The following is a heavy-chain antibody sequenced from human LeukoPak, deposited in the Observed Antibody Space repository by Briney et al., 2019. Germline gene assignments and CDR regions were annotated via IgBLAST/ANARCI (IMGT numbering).Heavy chain of an antibody. CDR2: IYYSGST. D-gene: IGHD3/OR15-3a*01. CDR1: GGSISRYY. CDR3: ARDWSREGLVNWFDP. J-gene: IGHJ5*02. Sequence: SETLSLTCTVSGGSISRYYWSWIRQPPGKGLEWIGNIYYSGSTNYNPSLKSRVTISVDTSKNQFSLKLSSVTAADTAVYYCARDWSREGLVNWFDPWGQGTLVTVSS. V-gene: IGHV4-59*01.